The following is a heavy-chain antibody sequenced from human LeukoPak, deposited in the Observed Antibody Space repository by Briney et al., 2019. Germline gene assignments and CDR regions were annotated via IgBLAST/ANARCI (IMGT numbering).Heavy chain of an antibody. CDR1: GFTFSGSA. CDR2: IRSKANSYAT. CDR3: TRTLDTVLIRGSDNWFDP. J-gene: IGHJ5*02. V-gene: IGHV3-73*01. D-gene: IGHD2-8*01. Sequence: GGSLRLSCAASGFTFSGSAMHWVRQASGKGLEWVGRIRSKANSYATAYAASVKGRFTISRDDSKNTAYLQMNSLKTEDTAVYYCTRTLDTVLIRGSDNWFDPWGQGTLVTVSS.